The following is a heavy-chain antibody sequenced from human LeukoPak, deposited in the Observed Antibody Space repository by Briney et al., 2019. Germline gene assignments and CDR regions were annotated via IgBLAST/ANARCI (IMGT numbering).Heavy chain of an antibody. CDR3: AGVPLPSYYDFWSGSSSSYYYYGMDV. CDR2: MNPNSGNT. V-gene: IGHV1-8*01. CDR1: GYTFTSYD. D-gene: IGHD3-3*01. J-gene: IGHJ6*02. Sequence: ASVKVSCKASGYTFTSYDINWVRQATGQGLEWMGWMNPNSGNTGYAQKFQGRVTMTRNTSISTAYMELSSLRSEDTAVYYCAGVPLPSYYDFWSGSSSSYYYYGMDVWGQGTTVTASS.